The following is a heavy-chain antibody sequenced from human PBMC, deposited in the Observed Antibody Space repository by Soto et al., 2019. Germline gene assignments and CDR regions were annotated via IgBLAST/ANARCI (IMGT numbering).Heavy chain of an antibody. D-gene: IGHD2-2*01. V-gene: IGHV4-4*07. CDR3: ARDRYCSSTSCFYYGMDV. J-gene: IGHJ6*02. Sequence: PSETLSLTCTVSGGSISSYYWSWIRQPAGKGLEWIGRIYTSGSTNYNPSLKSRVTMSVDTSKNQFSLKLSSVTAADTAVYYCARDRYCSSTSCFYYGMDVWGQGTTVTVSS. CDR1: GGSISSYY. CDR2: IYTSGST.